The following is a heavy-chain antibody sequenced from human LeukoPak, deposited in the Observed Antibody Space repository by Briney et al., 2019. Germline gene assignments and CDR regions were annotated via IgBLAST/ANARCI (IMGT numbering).Heavy chain of an antibody. V-gene: IGHV4-61*02. CDR2: IYATGPT. CDR1: GGAIGTANYY. D-gene: IGHD6-19*01. Sequence: PSETLSLTCNVSGGAIGTANYYWTWMRQPAGKGLEWIGRIYATGPTNYHPSLKGRVFISLDTSKNQFSLKMTSVTAADTAVYYCARGVSGWYYLDSWGQGTLVTVSS. CDR3: ARGVSGWYYLDS. J-gene: IGHJ4*02.